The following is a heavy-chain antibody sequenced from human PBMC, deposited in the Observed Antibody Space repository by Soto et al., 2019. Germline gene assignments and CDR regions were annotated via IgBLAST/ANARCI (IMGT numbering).Heavy chain of an antibody. Sequence: SETLSLTCTVSGGSISSGDYYWSWIRQPPGKGLEWIGYIYYSGSTYYNPSLKSRVTISVDTSKNQFSLKLSSVTAADTAVYYCARVSSSWQNLGDYYYGMDVWGQGTTVTVSS. V-gene: IGHV4-30-4*01. J-gene: IGHJ6*02. CDR2: IYYSGST. CDR3: ARVSSSWQNLGDYYYGMDV. D-gene: IGHD6-13*01. CDR1: GGSISSGDYY.